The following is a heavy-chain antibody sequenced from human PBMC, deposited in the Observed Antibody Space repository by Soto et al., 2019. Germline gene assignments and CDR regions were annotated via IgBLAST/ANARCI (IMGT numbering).Heavy chain of an antibody. CDR3: ARLGGYYQAFDS. V-gene: IGHV4-59*08. J-gene: IGHJ4*02. CDR1: GGSIRDYY. CDR2: IYYTGTT. Sequence: PSETLPLTCTVSGGSIRDYYWVWIRQSPGKGLEWIGYIYYTGTTKYNPSLKSRVTISVDSSKNQFSLKLDSVTAADTAVYYCARLGGYYQAFDSWGQGTLVTVSS. D-gene: IGHD3-22*01.